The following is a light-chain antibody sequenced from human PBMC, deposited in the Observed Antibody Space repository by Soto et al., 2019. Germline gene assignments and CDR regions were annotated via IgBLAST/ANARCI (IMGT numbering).Light chain of an antibody. V-gene: IGKV3-15*01. CDR1: QSFSSN. CDR3: QQYNNWPRT. J-gene: IGKJ5*01. CDR2: GAS. Sequence: EIVMTPSPATLSVSPGKRATLSCRASQSFSSNLAWYQQKPGQAPRLLIYGASTRATGVPARFSGSGSGTEFTLTISSLQSEDFAVYYCQQYNNWPRTFGQGTRLEI.